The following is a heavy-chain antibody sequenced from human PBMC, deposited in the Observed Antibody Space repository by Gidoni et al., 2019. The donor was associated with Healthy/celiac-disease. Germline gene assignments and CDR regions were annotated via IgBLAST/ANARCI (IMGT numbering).Heavy chain of an antibody. V-gene: IGHV4-34*01. J-gene: IGHJ4*02. CDR3: ALHTAMATFDY. Sequence: QVQLQQWGAGLLKPSETLSLTCAVYGGSFSGYYWSWIRQPPGKGLEWIGEINHSGSTNYNPSLKSRVTISVDTSKNQFSLKLSSVTAADTAVYYCALHTAMATFDYWGQGTLVTVSS. CDR1: GGSFSGYY. CDR2: INHSGST. D-gene: IGHD5-18*01.